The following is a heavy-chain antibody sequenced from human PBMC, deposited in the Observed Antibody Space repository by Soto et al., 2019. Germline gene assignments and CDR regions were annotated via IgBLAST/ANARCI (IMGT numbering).Heavy chain of an antibody. D-gene: IGHD1-26*01. J-gene: IGHJ4*02. CDR1: GGTFSSYA. Sequence: GASVKVSCKASGGTFSSYAISWVRQAPGQGLEWMGGIIPIFGTANYAQKFQGRVTITANESTSTAYMELSSLRSEDTAVYYCARSLRSEYSGSYYLNFEAFDYWGQGTLVTVSS. V-gene: IGHV1-69*13. CDR3: ARSLRSEYSGSYYLNFEAFDY. CDR2: IIPIFGTA.